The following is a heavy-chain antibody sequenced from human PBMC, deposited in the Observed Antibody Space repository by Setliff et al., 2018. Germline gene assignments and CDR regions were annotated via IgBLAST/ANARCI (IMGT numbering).Heavy chain of an antibody. CDR2: IYNGGST. J-gene: IGHJ6*02. V-gene: IGHV4-59*01. Sequence: SETLSLTCTVSGGSISSFSWSWIRQPPGKGLEWIGYIYNGGSTNYNPSLKSRVTISVDTSKNQFSLKLSSVTAADTAVYYCAREDTAMATYYYGMDVWGQGTTVTVSS. CDR3: AREDTAMATYYYGMDV. D-gene: IGHD5-18*01. CDR1: GGSISSFS.